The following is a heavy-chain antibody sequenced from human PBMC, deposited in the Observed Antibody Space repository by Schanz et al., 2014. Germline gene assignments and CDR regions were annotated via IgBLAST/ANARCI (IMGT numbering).Heavy chain of an antibody. CDR1: GYTFTGYY. J-gene: IGHJ5*02. CDR3: AREKGHGYSGLS. V-gene: IGHV1-2*02. D-gene: IGHD5-12*01. CDR2: INPNSGGT. Sequence: QVQLLQSGAEVKKPGASVKVSCKASGYTFTGYYMHWVRQAPGQGLEWMGRINPNSGGTNYAQKFQGRVTMTRDTSISTAYMELSGLTSDDTAVYYCAREKGHGYSGLSWGQGTLVTVSS.